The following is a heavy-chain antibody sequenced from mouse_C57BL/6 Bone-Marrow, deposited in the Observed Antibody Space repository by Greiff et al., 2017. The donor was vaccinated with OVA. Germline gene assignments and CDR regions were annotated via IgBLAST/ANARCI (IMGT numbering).Heavy chain of an antibody. Sequence: EVQLVESGGGLVQPGGSLSLSCAASGFTFTDYYMSWVRQPPGKALEWLGFIRNKANGYTTEYSASVKGRFTISRDNSQSILYLQMNALRAEDSATYYCARYGGLLPFAYWGQGTLVTVSA. CDR1: GFTFTDYY. D-gene: IGHD1-1*01. CDR3: ARYGGLLPFAY. CDR2: IRNKANGYTT. V-gene: IGHV7-3*01. J-gene: IGHJ3*01.